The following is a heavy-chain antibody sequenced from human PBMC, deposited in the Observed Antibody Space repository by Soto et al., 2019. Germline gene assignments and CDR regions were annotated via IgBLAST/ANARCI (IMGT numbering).Heavy chain of an antibody. D-gene: IGHD2-15*01. Sequence: GGSLRLSCPASGFTFSEYGIHWVRQAPGKGLEWVAVISYGGSHKYYAGSVKGRFTISRDDSKNTVYLQMNSLKTDDTAVYYCAKEMFPRTVLDSSSPWGDFWGRGSLVTVSS. CDR2: ISYGGSHK. J-gene: IGHJ4*02. CDR3: AKEMFPRTVLDSSSPWGDF. CDR1: GFTFSEYG. V-gene: IGHV3-30*18.